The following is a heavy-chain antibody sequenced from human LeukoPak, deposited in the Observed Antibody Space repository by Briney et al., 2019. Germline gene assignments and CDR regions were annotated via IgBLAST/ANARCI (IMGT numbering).Heavy chain of an antibody. Sequence: GASVKVSCKASGYTFTSYDINWVRQATGQGLEWMGWMNPNSGNTGYAQKFQGRVTMTRNTSISTAYMELSSLRSEDTAVYYCARGHRRAAAGTRRVGYYYYGMDVWGQGTTVTVSS. J-gene: IGHJ6*02. CDR3: ARGHRRAAAGTRRVGYYYYGMDV. V-gene: IGHV1-8*01. D-gene: IGHD6-13*01. CDR2: MNPNSGNT. CDR1: GYTFTSYD.